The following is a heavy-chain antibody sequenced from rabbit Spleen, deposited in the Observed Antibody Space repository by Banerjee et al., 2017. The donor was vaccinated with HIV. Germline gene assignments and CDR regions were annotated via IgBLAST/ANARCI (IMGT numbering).Heavy chain of an antibody. D-gene: IGHD1-1*01. CDR1: GIDFTKYY. V-gene: IGHV1S43*01. Sequence: QEQLEESGEGLVKPEGSLTLTCKASGIDFTKYYITWVRQAPGKGLEWIGIIYAAKGSTDYASWVNGRFTISSDNAQSTVDLKMTSLTAADTATYFCARDLPDVIGWNFGWWGPGTLVTVS. J-gene: IGHJ4*01. CDR3: ARDLPDVIGWNFGW. CDR2: IYAAKGST.